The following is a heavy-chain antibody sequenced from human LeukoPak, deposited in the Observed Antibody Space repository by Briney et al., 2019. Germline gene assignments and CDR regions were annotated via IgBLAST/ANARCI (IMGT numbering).Heavy chain of an antibody. CDR3: ARGLGVPAAIFDY. D-gene: IGHD2-2*01. Sequence: SETLSLTCTVSGGSISDYYWGWIRQPAGKGLEWIGRIYTSGSTNYNPSLKSRVTMSVDTSKNQFSLKLSSVTAADTAVYYCARGLGVPAAIFDYWGQGTLVTVSS. CDR1: GGSISDYY. J-gene: IGHJ4*02. V-gene: IGHV4-4*07. CDR2: IYTSGST.